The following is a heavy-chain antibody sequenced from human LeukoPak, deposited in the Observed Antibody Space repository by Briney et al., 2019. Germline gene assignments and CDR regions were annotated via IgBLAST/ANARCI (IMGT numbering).Heavy chain of an antibody. J-gene: IGHJ4*02. V-gene: IGHV3-23*01. CDR3: AKGWSVSMVMAAPGD. CDR1: EFTFNSYA. Sequence: GGSLRLSCAASEFTFNSYAMSWVRQAPGKGLEWVSGISANGAKTYYADSVKGRFTISRDNSKNTQSLQMNSLSAEDTALYYCAKGWSVSMVMAAPGDWGQGALVTVSS. CDR2: ISANGAKT. D-gene: IGHD2/OR15-2a*01.